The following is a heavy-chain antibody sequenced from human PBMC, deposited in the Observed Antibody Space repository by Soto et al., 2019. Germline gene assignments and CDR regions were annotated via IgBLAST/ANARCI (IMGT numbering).Heavy chain of an antibody. CDR2: IYYSGST. J-gene: IGHJ4*02. CDR3: ARGRRQLWSGTDFDY. Sequence: PSETLSLTCTVSGGSISSYYWSWIRQPPGKGLEWIGYIYYSGSTNYNPSLKSRVTISVDTSKNQFSLKLSSVTAADTAVYYCARGRRQLWSGTDFDYWGQGTLVTVSS. CDR1: GGSISSYY. D-gene: IGHD5-18*01. V-gene: IGHV4-59*01.